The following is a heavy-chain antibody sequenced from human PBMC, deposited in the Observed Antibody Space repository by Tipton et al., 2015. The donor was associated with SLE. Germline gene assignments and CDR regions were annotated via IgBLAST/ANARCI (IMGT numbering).Heavy chain of an antibody. Sequence: SLRLSCAASGFTFSSYWMSWVRQAPGKGLEWVANINQDGSEKYYVDSVQGRFTISRDNAKNSLYLQMNSLRAEDTAVYYCASPSVDTAIDYWGQGTLFTVSS. D-gene: IGHD5-18*01. J-gene: IGHJ4*02. CDR1: GFTFSSYW. CDR3: ASPSVDTAIDY. V-gene: IGHV3-7*01. CDR2: INQDGSEK.